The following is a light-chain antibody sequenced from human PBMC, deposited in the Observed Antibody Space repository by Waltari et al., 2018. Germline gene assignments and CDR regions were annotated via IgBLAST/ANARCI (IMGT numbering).Light chain of an antibody. CDR2: DVT. V-gene: IGLV2-11*01. CDR1: TSDVGGYMY. Sequence: SALTQPRAVSGSLGQSVPISCTGTTSDVGGYMYVSWYQHHPGQAPNLMLFDVTQRPSGVPDRFSGSKAANTASLTISGLQAEDEADYYCCSFAGTYTWVFGGGTKVTVL. J-gene: IGLJ3*02. CDR3: CSFAGTYTWV.